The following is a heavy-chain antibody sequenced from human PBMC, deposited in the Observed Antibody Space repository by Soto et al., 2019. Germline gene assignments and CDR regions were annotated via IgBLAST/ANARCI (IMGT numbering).Heavy chain of an antibody. V-gene: IGHV3-7*01. CDR2: IKEDGSEK. J-gene: IGHJ6*02. Sequence: EVQLVESGGGVVQPGGSLRVSCVDSGFTFSRNWMSWVRQAPGKGLEWVAKIKEDGSEKYYADSVKGRFTISRDNAKSSLYLQMNSLRAEDTAVYYCARDFIYDGDHYYLAMDVWGQGTTVTVSS. D-gene: IGHD4-17*01. CDR3: ARDFIYDGDHYYLAMDV. CDR1: GFTFSRNW.